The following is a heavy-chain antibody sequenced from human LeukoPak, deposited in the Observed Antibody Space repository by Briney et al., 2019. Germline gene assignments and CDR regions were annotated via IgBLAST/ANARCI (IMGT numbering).Heavy chain of an antibody. V-gene: IGHV4-34*01. Sequence: SETLSLTCAVYGGSLSGYYWSWIRQPPGKGLEWIGSIYYSGSTYYNPSLKSRVTISVDTSKNQFSLKLSSVTAADTAVYYCATYVDTAIAHFDYWGQGTLVTVSS. CDR2: IYYSGST. CDR1: GGSLSGYY. CDR3: ATYVDTAIAHFDY. J-gene: IGHJ4*02. D-gene: IGHD5-18*01.